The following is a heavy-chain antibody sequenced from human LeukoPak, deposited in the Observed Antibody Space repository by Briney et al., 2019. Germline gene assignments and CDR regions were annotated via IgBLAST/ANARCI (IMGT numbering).Heavy chain of an antibody. CDR1: GFTVSSNY. CDR3: ASVGPSSWAGIYAFDI. J-gene: IGHJ3*02. V-gene: IGHV3-53*01. CDR2: FYSGGST. D-gene: IGHD6-13*01. Sequence: PGGSLRLSCAASGFTVSSNYMSWVRQAPGKGLEWVSVFYSGGSTYYADSVKGRFTISRDNSKNTLYLQMNSLRAEDTAVYYCASVGPSSWAGIYAFDIWGQGTMVTVSS.